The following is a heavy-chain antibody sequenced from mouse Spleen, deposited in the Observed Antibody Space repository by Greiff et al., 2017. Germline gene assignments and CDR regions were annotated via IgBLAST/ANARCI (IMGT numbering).Heavy chain of an antibody. CDR3: TRSDYNWYFDV. Sequence: LQQPGSELVRPGASVKLSCKASGYTFTSYWMHWVKQRPGQGLEWIGNIYPGSGSTNYDEKFKSKATLTVDTSSSTAYMQLSSLTSEDSAVYYCTRSDYNWYFDVWGAGTTVTVSS. V-gene: IGHV1S22*01. CDR1: GYTFTSYW. D-gene: IGHD2-4*01. CDR2: IYPGSGST. J-gene: IGHJ1*01.